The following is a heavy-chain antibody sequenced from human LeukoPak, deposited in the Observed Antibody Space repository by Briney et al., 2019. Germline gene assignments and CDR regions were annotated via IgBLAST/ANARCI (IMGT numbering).Heavy chain of an antibody. CDR3: ARDGVRGYAVDY. Sequence: GGSLRLSCAASGFTFSSYSMNWVRQAPGKGLEWVSSISSSSSYIYYADSVKGRFTISRDNAKNSLYLQMNSLRAEDTAVYYCARDGVRGYAVDYWGQGTLVTVSS. V-gene: IGHV3-21*01. D-gene: IGHD5-12*01. CDR1: GFTFSSYS. CDR2: ISSSSSYI. J-gene: IGHJ4*02.